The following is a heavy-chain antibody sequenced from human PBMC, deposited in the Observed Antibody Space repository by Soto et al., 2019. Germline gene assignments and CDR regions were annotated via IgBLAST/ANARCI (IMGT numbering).Heavy chain of an antibody. Sequence: SVKVSCKASGGTFNSYDINWVRQAPGQGLEWMGGIIPIVETPKYAQKFQGRVTITADESTNTVYMELSSLRSEDTAMYYCARLSRPNYYDTSGFSKDNWFDPWGQGTLVTVSS. D-gene: IGHD3-22*01. J-gene: IGHJ5*02. CDR1: GGTFNSYD. CDR3: ARLSRPNYYDTSGFSKDNWFDP. V-gene: IGHV1-69*13. CDR2: IIPIVETP.